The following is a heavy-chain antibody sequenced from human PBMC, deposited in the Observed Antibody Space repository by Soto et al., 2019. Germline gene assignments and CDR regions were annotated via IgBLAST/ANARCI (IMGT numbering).Heavy chain of an antibody. CDR3: ASLLEYCTNGVCHDY. CDR1: GFTFSSYA. J-gene: IGHJ4*02. Sequence: GGSLRLSCAASGFTFSSYAMHWVRQAPGKGLEWVAVISYDGSNKYYADSVKGRFTISRDNSKNTLYLQMNSLRAEDTAVYYCASLLEYCTNGVCHDYWGQGTLVTVSS. D-gene: IGHD2-8*01. V-gene: IGHV3-30-3*01. CDR2: ISYDGSNK.